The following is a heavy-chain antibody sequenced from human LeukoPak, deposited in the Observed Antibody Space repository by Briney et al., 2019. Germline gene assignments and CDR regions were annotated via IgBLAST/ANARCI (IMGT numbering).Heavy chain of an antibody. V-gene: IGHV3-30*18. CDR1: GFSFSTYD. CDR2: ISSDGSHK. CDR3: AKGSIDWYYFDH. Sequence: QPGRSLRLACAASGFSFSTYDMHWVRQAPGKGLEWVAVISSDGSHKYWADSVKGRFTISRDNSKNTVHLQMNSLRAEDTAVYYCAKGSIDWYYFDHWGQGTLVTVSS. J-gene: IGHJ4*02. D-gene: IGHD3-9*01.